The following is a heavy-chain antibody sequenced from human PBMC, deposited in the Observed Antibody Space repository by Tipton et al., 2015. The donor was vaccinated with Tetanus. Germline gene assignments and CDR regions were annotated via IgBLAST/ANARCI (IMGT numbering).Heavy chain of an antibody. J-gene: IGHJ6*02. Sequence: SLRLSCAVSDSIASHSYVTWVRQAPGKGLEWVSVLYSDGRTDYADSVRGRFTIIRDNSKNTLSLQMNSLRAEDTAVYYCAREVGDSPRPSYYGMDVWGQGTTVTVSS. CDR1: DSIASHSY. V-gene: IGHV3-53*01. CDR3: AREVGDSPRPSYYGMDV. D-gene: IGHD2-15*01. CDR2: LYSDGRT.